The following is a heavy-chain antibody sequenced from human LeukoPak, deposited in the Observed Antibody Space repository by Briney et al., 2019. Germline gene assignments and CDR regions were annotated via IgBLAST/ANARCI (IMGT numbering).Heavy chain of an antibody. CDR3: ASRPADTTWYGVFDF. V-gene: IGHV4-59*11. D-gene: IGHD3-10*01. Sequence: SETLSLTCTVSGGPINSHYWSWIRQPPGKRPEWIGYIFNSGTTNYNPSLRSRVTMSVDTSRDQFFLRLISVTAADTAIYYCASRPADTTWYGVFDFWSQGTLVTVSS. CDR2: IFNSGTT. CDR1: GGPINSHY. J-gene: IGHJ4*02.